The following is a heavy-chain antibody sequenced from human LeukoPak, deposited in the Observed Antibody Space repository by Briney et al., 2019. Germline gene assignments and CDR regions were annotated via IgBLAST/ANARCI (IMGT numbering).Heavy chain of an antibody. CDR1: GGSISSSSYY. D-gene: IGHD3-9*01. CDR2: IYYSGGT. V-gene: IGHV4-39*01. J-gene: IGHJ4*02. CDR3: ARIPYDILTGYYLDY. Sequence: SETLSLTCTVSGGSISSSSYYWGWIRQPPGKGLEWIGSIYYSGGTYYNPSLKSRVTISVDTSKNQFSLKLSSVTAADTAVYYCARIPYDILTGYYLDYWGQGTLVTVSS.